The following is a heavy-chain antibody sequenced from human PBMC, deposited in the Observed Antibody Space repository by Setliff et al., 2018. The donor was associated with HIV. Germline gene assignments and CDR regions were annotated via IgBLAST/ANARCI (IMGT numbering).Heavy chain of an antibody. D-gene: IGHD6-13*01. CDR1: GFTFSSYW. CDR2: IRRDEGEK. V-gene: IGHV3-7*03. J-gene: IGHJ6*03. CDR3: ARISSAWYYMDV. Sequence: PGGSLRLSCAASGFTFSSYWMTWVRQAPGKGLQWVANIRRDEGEKYYVDSVKGRFTISRDNAKNSLYLQMSSLRVDDTAVYYCARISSAWYYMDVWGKGTTVTVSS.